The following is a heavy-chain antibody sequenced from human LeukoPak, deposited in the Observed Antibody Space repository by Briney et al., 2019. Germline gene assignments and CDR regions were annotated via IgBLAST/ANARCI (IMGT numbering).Heavy chain of an antibody. Sequence: PGGSLRLSCAASGFTFSSYAMSWVRQAPGKGLEWVSAISGGGGRTYYADSVKGRFTISRDNAKNSLYLQMNSLRAEDTAVYYCARAVPSTYYYDSSGYPDYWGQGTLVTVSS. D-gene: IGHD3-22*01. V-gene: IGHV3-23*01. CDR2: ISGGGGRT. J-gene: IGHJ4*02. CDR3: ARAVPSTYYYDSSGYPDY. CDR1: GFTFSSYA.